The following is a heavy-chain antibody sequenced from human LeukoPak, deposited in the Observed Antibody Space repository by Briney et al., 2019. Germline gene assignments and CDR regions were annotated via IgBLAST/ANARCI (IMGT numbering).Heavy chain of an antibody. Sequence: PGGSLRLSCAASGFTFSDYYMSWIRQAPGKGLEWVSYISSSGSTIYYADSVKGRFTISRDNAKNSLYLQMNGLRAEDTAVYYCAREGCSSTSCYTRFYDLSVWGQGTTVTVSS. J-gene: IGHJ6*02. CDR3: AREGCSSTSCYTRFYDLSV. CDR1: GFTFSDYY. V-gene: IGHV3-11*01. D-gene: IGHD2-2*02. CDR2: ISSSGSTI.